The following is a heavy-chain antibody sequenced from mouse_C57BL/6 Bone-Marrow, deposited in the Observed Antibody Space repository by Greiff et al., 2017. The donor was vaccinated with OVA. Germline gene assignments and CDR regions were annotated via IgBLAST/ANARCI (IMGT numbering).Heavy chain of an antibody. D-gene: IGHD2-4*01. CDR3: VRGYYDYDVGFDY. CDR1: GFSFNTYA. CDR2: IRSKSNNYAT. Sequence: EVQRVESGGGLVQPKGSLKLSCAASGFSFNTYAMNWVRQAPGKGLEWVARIRSKSNNYATYYADSVKDRFTISRDDSESMLYLQMNNLKTEDTAMYYCVRGYYDYDVGFDYWGQGTTLTVSS. V-gene: IGHV10-1*01. J-gene: IGHJ2*01.